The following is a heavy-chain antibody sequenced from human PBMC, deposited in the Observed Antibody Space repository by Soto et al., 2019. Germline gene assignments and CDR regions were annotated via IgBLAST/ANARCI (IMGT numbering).Heavy chain of an antibody. J-gene: IGHJ6*02. Sequence: SETLSLTCAVSGGSISSSNWWSWVRQPPGKGMEWIGEIYHSGSTNYNPSLKSRVTISVDKSKNQFSLKLSSVTAADTAVYYCARAPFGTAAGTNYYYYYGMDVWGQGTTVT. CDR1: GGSISSSNW. CDR3: ARAPFGTAAGTNYYYYYGMDV. D-gene: IGHD6-13*01. V-gene: IGHV4-4*02. CDR2: IYHSGST.